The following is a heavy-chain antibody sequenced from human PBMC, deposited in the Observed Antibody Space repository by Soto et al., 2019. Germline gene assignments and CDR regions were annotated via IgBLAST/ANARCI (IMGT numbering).Heavy chain of an antibody. V-gene: IGHV3-30*03. J-gene: IGHJ4*02. CDR1: GFSFTTYV. Sequence: GGSLRLSCAASGFSFTTYVMHWVRQAPGKGLEWVAVISHDGSYIYYADSVKGRFTISRDNAKNSLYLQMNSLRAEDTAVYYCARDDYGDSVEFGYWGQGTLVTVSS. D-gene: IGHD4-17*01. CDR2: ISHDGSYI. CDR3: ARDDYGDSVEFGY.